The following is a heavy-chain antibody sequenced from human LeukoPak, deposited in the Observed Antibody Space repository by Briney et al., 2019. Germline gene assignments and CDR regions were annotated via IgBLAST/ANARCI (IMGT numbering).Heavy chain of an antibody. D-gene: IGHD3-16*02. V-gene: IGHV1-8*03. CDR2: MNPNSGNT. Sequence: ASVKVSCKASGYTFTSYDINWVRQATGQGLEWMGWMNPNSGNTGYAQKFQGRVTITRNTSISTAYMELSSLRSEDTAVYYCARSYDYVWGSYRPNWFDPWGQGTLVTVSS. CDR3: ARSYDYVWGSYRPNWFDP. CDR1: GYTFTSYD. J-gene: IGHJ5*02.